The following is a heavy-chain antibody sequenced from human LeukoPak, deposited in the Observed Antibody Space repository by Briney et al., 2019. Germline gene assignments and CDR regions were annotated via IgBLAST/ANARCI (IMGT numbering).Heavy chain of an antibody. CDR1: GFTFSSYG. CDR3: ARAGDGYNPDY. V-gene: IGHV3-30*03. Sequence: GGSLRLSCAASGFTFSSYGMHWVRQAPGKGLEWVAVISYDGSNKYYADSVKGRFTISRDNSKNTLYLQMNSLRAEDTAVYYCARAGDGYNPDYWGQGTLVTVSS. D-gene: IGHD5-24*01. CDR2: ISYDGSNK. J-gene: IGHJ4*02.